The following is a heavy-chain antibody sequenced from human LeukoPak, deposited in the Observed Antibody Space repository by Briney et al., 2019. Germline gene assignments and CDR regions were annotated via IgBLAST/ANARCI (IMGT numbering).Heavy chain of an antibody. Sequence: ASVKVSCKASGYPFTGYYMQWVREAPGQGLEWMGWINPNSGGTNYAQKFQGRVTMTRDTSISTAYMELSRLRSDDTAVYYCARERPPRYDILTGYHYYYYMDVWGKGTTVTVSS. CDR2: INPNSGGT. CDR3: ARERPPRYDILTGYHYYYYMDV. CDR1: GYPFTGYY. J-gene: IGHJ6*03. V-gene: IGHV1-2*02. D-gene: IGHD3-9*01.